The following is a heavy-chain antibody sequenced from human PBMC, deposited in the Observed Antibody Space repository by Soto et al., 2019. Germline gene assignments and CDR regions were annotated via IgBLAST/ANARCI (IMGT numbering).Heavy chain of an antibody. J-gene: IGHJ4*02. Sequence: QVPLQQWGAGLLKPSETLSLTCAVYGGSFSGYYWSWIRQPPGKGLEWIGEINHSGSTNYNPSLKSRVTTSVDTSKNQFSLKLSSVTAADTAVYYCARASPGGVVVLTYWGQGSLVTVSS. CDR1: GGSFSGYY. CDR2: INHSGST. CDR3: ARASPGGVVVLTY. V-gene: IGHV4-34*01. D-gene: IGHD2-15*01.